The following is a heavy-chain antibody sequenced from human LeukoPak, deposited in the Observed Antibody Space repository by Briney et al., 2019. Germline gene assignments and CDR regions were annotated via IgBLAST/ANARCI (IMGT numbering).Heavy chain of an antibody. D-gene: IGHD4-11*01. CDR3: ARGNDYSNYVLYYYYMDV. J-gene: IGHJ6*03. Sequence: RPGGSLRLSCAASGFTFSSYSMNWVRQAPGKGLEWVSGINWNGGSTGYADSVKGRFTISRDNAKNSLYLQMNSLRAEDTALYYCARGNDYSNYVLYYYYMDVWGKGTTVTVSS. CDR1: GFTFSSYS. CDR2: INWNGGST. V-gene: IGHV3-20*04.